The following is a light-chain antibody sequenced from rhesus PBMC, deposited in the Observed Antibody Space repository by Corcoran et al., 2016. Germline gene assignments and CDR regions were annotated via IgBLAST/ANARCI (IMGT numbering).Light chain of an antibody. V-gene: IGKV3S9*01. Sequence: EIVMTQSPATLSLSPGARATLSCRASQSVRSYVAWYQQIPEQAPRLLIYGAFSRGTGIPDRFRGSGSGTDCILMISSLAPEDIGVYYCQQYANWNSFGQGTKVEIK. J-gene: IGKJ2*01. CDR1: QSVRSY. CDR2: GAF. CDR3: QQYANWNS.